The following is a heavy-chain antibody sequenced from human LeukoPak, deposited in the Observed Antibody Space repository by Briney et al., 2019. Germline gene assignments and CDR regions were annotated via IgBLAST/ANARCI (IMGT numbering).Heavy chain of an antibody. J-gene: IGHJ4*02. D-gene: IGHD2-15*01. Sequence: GSLGLSRAASGFTFSSYSMNWVRQAPGKGLGWVSYISSSSSTIYYADSVKGRFTISRDNSKNSLYLQMNSLRAEDTALYYCAKATFMRGSELDYWGQGTLVTVSS. CDR3: AKATFMRGSELDY. V-gene: IGHV3-48*04. CDR2: ISSSSSTI. CDR1: GFTFSSYS.